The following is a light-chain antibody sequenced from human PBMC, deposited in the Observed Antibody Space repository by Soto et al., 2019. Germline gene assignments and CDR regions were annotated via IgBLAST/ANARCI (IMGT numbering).Light chain of an antibody. CDR2: SND. CDR3: AAWDDSLGGYV. Sequence: QSVLTQSPSASGTPGQKMTISRSGSSSNIGSNAVYWYQQVPGSAPRLLMHSNDQRPSGVPDRFSGSRSGTSASLAVSGLRSEDEADYYCAAWDDSLGGYVFGPGTKLTVL. CDR1: SSNIGSNA. V-gene: IGLV1-47*02. J-gene: IGLJ1*01.